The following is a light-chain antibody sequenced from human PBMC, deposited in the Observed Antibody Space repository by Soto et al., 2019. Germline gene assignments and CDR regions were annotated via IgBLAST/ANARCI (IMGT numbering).Light chain of an antibody. V-gene: IGKV3D-15*01. Sequence: EIMMTQSPAALSMSPGERATLSCRASQSVRSNLAWYHQKPGQAPRLLIYGASTRATGIPARFSGSESGTEFTLTINSLQSEDFVVYYCQQSYSTLLTFGGGTKVDIK. J-gene: IGKJ4*01. CDR2: GAS. CDR3: QQSYSTLLT. CDR1: QSVRSN.